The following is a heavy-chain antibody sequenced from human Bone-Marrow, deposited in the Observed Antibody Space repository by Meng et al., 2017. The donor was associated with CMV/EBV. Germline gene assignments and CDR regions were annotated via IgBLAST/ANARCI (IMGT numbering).Heavy chain of an antibody. D-gene: IGHD6-19*01. Sequence: GESLKISCAASGFTFNTYAMSWVRHAPGKGLEWVSGISGSGGSTYYADSVKGRFTISRDNSKNTVYLQMNSLRGEDTAIYYCGKDASPSGWYEAYWGQGTRVTGYS. CDR2: ISGSGGST. V-gene: IGHV3-23*01. CDR1: GFTFNTYA. CDR3: GKDASPSGWYEAY. J-gene: IGHJ4*02.